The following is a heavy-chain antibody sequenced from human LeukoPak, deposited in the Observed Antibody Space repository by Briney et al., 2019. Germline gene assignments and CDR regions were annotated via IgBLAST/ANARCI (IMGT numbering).Heavy chain of an antibody. V-gene: IGHV1-18*01. CDR3: ATKDPRGYCSGGSCWIDY. J-gene: IGHJ4*02. CDR2: ISAYNGNT. CDR1: GYTFTSYG. D-gene: IGHD2-15*01. Sequence: ASVKVSCKASGYTFTSYGISWVRQAPGQGLEWMGWISAYNGNTNYAQKLQGRVTMTTDTSTSTAYMELRSLRSEDTAVYYCATKDPRGYCSGGSCWIDYWGQGTLVTVSS.